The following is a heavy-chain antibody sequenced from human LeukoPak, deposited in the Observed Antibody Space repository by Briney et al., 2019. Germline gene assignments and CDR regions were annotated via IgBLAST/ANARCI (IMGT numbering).Heavy chain of an antibody. CDR2: FNPEDGET. Sequence: ASVKVSCKVSGYIFTELSMHWVRQAPGQGLEWMGGFNPEDGETFYAQKFQGRVTITADESTSTAYMELSSLRSEDTAVYYCARDHNPAASSPPYYFDYWGQGTLVTVSS. D-gene: IGHD6-13*01. CDR1: GYIFTELS. V-gene: IGHV1-24*01. J-gene: IGHJ4*02. CDR3: ARDHNPAASSPPYYFDY.